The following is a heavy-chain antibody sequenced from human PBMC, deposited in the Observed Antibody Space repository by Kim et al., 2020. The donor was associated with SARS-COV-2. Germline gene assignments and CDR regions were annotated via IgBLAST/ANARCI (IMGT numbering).Heavy chain of an antibody. V-gene: IGHV3-21*01. J-gene: IGHJ4*02. D-gene: IGHD3-10*01. Sequence: DSGNGRFTVSRDNAKNSLYLQMNSLRAEDTAVYYCASDPSLYGSGSDYPYWGQGTLVTVSS. CDR3: ASDPSLYGSGSDYPY.